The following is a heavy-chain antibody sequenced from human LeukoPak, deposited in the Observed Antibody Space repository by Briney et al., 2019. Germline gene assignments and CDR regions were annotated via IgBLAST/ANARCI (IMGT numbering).Heavy chain of an antibody. J-gene: IGHJ4*02. CDR1: GGSFSGYY. D-gene: IGHD1-26*01. V-gene: IGHV4-34*01. CDR2: INHSGST. Sequence: SETLSLTRAVYGGSFSGYYWSWIRQPPGKGLEWIGEINHSGSTNYNPSLKSRVTISVDTSKNQFSLKLSSVTAADTAVYYCARGSRSTRFDYWGQGTLVTVSS. CDR3: ARGSRSTRFDY.